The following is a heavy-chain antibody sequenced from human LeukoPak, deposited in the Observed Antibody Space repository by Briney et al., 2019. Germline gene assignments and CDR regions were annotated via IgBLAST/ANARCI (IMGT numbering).Heavy chain of an antibody. CDR2: IYHSGST. V-gene: IGHV4-38-2*02. J-gene: IGHJ6*02. Sequence: SETLSLTCTVSGYSISSGYYWGWIRQPPGKGLEWIGSIYHSGSTYYNPSLKSRVTISVDTSKNQFSLKLSSVTAADTAVYYCARDGSSKGSYYYYYGMDVWGQGTTVTVSS. D-gene: IGHD2-2*01. CDR1: GYSISSGYY. CDR3: ARDGSSKGSYYYYYGMDV.